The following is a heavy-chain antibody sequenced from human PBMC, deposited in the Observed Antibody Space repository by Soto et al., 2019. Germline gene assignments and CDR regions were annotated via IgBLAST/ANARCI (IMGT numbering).Heavy chain of an antibody. CDR3: ARDGEWLRLRAFDI. D-gene: IGHD5-12*01. V-gene: IGHV1-18*01. CDR2: ISAYNGNT. Sequence: GESLKISCKASGYTFTSYGISWVRQAPGQGLEWMGWISAYNGNTNYAQKLQGRVTMTTDTSTSTAYMELRSLRSDDTAVYYCARDGEWLRLRAFDIWGQGTMVTVSS. CDR1: GYTFTSYG. J-gene: IGHJ3*02.